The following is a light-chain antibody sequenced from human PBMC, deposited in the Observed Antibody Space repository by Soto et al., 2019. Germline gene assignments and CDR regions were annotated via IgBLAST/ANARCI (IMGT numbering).Light chain of an antibody. CDR1: QSVSSSY. V-gene: IGKV3-20*01. CDR2: GAS. J-gene: IGKJ5*01. Sequence: EIVLTQSPGTLSLSPGERATLSCRASQSVSSSYLAWYQQKPGQAPRLLIYGASSRATGIPDRFSGSGSGTDFTLPISRLAPEDLAVYYCQQYGSSPPIKFGHGTRLEIK. CDR3: QQYGSSPPIK.